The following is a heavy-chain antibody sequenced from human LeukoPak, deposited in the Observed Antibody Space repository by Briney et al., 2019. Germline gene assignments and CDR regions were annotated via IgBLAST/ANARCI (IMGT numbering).Heavy chain of an antibody. CDR2: INPNSGGT. CDR3: ARIGSHPLNYYYYYMDV. D-gene: IGHD6-19*01. V-gene: IGHV1-2*02. J-gene: IGHJ6*03. CDR1: GYTFTGYY. Sequence: ASVKVSCKASGYTFTGYYMHWVRQAPGQGLEWMGWINPNSGGTNYAQKLQGRVTMTTDTSTSTAYMELRSLRSDDTAVYYCARIGSHPLNYYYYYMDVWGKGTTVTVSS.